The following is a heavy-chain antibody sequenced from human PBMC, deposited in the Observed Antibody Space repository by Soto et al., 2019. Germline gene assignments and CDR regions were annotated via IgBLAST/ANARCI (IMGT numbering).Heavy chain of an antibody. D-gene: IGHD3-9*01. CDR3: ARDAGYDILTGYYTEPYFDY. J-gene: IGHJ4*02. CDR2: INHSGST. Sequence: PSETLSLTCAVYGGSFSGYYWSWIRQPPGKGLEWIGEINHSGSTNYNPSLKSRVTISVDTSKNQFSLKLSSVTAADTAVYYCARDAGYDILTGYYTEPYFDYWGQGNLVTVSS. CDR1: GGSFSGYY. V-gene: IGHV4-34*01.